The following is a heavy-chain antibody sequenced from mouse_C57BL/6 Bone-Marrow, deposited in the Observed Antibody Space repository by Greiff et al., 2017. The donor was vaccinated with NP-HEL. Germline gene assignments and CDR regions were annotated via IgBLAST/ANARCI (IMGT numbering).Heavy chain of an antibody. Sequence: VQVVESGAELVRPGTSVKMSCKASGYTFTNYWIGWAKQRPGHGLEWIGDIYPGGGYTNYNEKFKGKATLTADKSSSTAYMQFSSLTSEDSAIYYCARNPGLDYWGQGTTLTVSS. CDR2: IYPGGGYT. J-gene: IGHJ2*01. CDR3: ARNPGLDY. CDR1: GYTFTNYW. V-gene: IGHV1-63*01.